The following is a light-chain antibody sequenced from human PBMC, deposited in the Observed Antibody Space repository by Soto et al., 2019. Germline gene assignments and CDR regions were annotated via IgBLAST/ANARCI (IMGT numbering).Light chain of an antibody. CDR1: QSISSW. V-gene: IGKV1-5*03. CDR3: EQYDSYPWA. CDR2: QES. J-gene: IGKJ1*01. Sequence: DIQMTQSPSTRSASVGDRVTITGRASQSISSWLAWCQKKPGKAPKLLIYQESKLQSGVPSRFSGSGAGTEFTLTISRLQPDDFATYYCEQYDSYPWAFGEGTKVDIK.